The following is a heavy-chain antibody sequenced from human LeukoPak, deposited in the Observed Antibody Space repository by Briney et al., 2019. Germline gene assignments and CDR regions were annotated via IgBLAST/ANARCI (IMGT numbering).Heavy chain of an antibody. J-gene: IGHJ4*02. V-gene: IGHV4-31*03. D-gene: IGHD2-2*01. CDR1: GGSISSGGYY. Sequence: SETLSLTCTVSGGSISSGGYYWSWIRQHPGKGLEWIGYIYYSGSTYYNPSLKSRVTISVDTSKNQFSLKLSSVTAADTAVYYCARGGVYCSSTSCYVGLPDYWCQGTLVTVSS. CDR3: ARGGVYCSSTSCYVGLPDY. CDR2: IYYSGST.